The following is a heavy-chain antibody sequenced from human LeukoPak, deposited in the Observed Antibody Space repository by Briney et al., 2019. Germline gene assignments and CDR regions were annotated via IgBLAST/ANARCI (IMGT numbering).Heavy chain of an antibody. CDR3: ARDLMGIAYRGAFYY. J-gene: IGHJ4*02. D-gene: IGHD6-13*01. Sequence: GGSLRLSCAASGFTFSSYWMHWVRHAPGKGLVWVSRINSDGSSTSYADSVKGRFTISRDNAKNSLYLQMNSLRAEGTAVYYCARDLMGIAYRGAFYYWGQGTLVTVSS. V-gene: IGHV3-74*01. CDR2: INSDGSST. CDR1: GFTFSSYW.